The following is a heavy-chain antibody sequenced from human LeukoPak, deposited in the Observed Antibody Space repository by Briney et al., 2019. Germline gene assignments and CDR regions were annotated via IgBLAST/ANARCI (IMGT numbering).Heavy chain of an antibody. Sequence: AAVKVSCKASGYTFTSYDISLVRQAPGQGLEWMGWISAYNDNTNYAQKLPGRVTMTTDTSTSTAYMELRSLRSDDTAVYYCARDHDGTGYYGMDVWGQGTTVTVSS. CDR1: GYTFTSYD. D-gene: IGHD1-26*01. J-gene: IGHJ6*02. CDR2: ISAYNDNT. CDR3: ARDHDGTGYYGMDV. V-gene: IGHV1-18*01.